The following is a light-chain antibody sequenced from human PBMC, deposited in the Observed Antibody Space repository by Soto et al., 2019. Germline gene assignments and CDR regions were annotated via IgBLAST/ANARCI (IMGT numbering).Light chain of an antibody. V-gene: IGKV3-11*01. CDR1: QSVSSY. J-gene: IGKJ2*01. CDR3: QQRSNSPAYT. CDR2: DAS. Sequence: EIVLTQSPATLSLSPGERATLSCRASQSVSSYLAWYQQKPGQAPRLLIYDASNRATGIPARFSGGGSGTDFTLTISSLEPEDFAVYYCQQRSNSPAYTFGQGTKLEI.